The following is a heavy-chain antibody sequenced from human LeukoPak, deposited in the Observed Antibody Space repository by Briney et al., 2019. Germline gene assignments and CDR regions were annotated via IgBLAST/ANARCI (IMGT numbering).Heavy chain of an antibody. CDR3: AGGDEGDY. CDR1: GFAFSNSW. J-gene: IGHJ4*02. V-gene: IGHV3-7*04. Sequence: GGSLRLSCAASGFAFSNSWMNWVRQARGKGLEWVANINQNGSEKYYVDSVKGRFTISRDNAKNSLYLQMNNLRGEDTAVYYCAGGDEGDYWGQGTLVTVSS. CDR2: INQNGSEK.